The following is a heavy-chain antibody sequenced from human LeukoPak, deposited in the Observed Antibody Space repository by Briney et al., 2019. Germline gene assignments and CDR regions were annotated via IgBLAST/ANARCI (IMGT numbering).Heavy chain of an antibody. CDR2: IYHSGST. J-gene: IGHJ4*02. Sequence: SETLSLTCAVSGGSISSDSWWSWVRQSPGKGLEWIGEIYHSGSTNYNPSLRNRVAISLDKSKNQFSLKLSSVTAADTAVYYCARGFCGGACYSPGEWGQGTLVTVSS. CDR1: GGSISSDSW. CDR3: ARGFCGGACYSPGE. V-gene: IGHV4-4*02. D-gene: IGHD2-21*02.